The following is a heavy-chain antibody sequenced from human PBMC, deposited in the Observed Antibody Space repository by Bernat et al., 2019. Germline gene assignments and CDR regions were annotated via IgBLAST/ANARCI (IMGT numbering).Heavy chain of an antibody. CDR2: IYPGESET. Sequence: EVQLVQSGAEVKKPGESLKISCKGSGYSFTSYWIGWVRQMPGKGLEWIGIIYPGESETGYSPSFQGGVTISAGKSISTAYQKASSLKASNTDMYYCARSTGYSGYELQHWGQGSVVSVSP. D-gene: IGHD5-12*01. CDR1: GYSFTSYW. V-gene: IGHV5-51*01. CDR3: ARSTGYSGYELQH. J-gene: IGHJ1*01.